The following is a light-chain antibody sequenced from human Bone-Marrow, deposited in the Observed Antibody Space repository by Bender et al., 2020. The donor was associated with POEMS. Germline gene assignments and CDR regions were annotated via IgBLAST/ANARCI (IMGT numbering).Light chain of an antibody. CDR2: EVS. Sequence: QSALTQPASVAGSPGQSITISCTGTSSDVGSYTLVSWYQQHPGKVPKLIIYEVSKRPSGVSNRFSGSKSDNTASLTISGLQAEDEADYYCCSYAGDWVFGGGTKLTVL. CDR3: CSYAGDWV. CDR1: SSDVGSYTL. J-gene: IGLJ3*02. V-gene: IGLV2-23*02.